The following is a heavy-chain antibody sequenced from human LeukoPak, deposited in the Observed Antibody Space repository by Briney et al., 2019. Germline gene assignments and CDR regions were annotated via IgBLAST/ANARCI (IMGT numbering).Heavy chain of an antibody. CDR2: IKQDGSEK. V-gene: IGHV3-7*03. Sequence: GGSLRLSCAASGFTFSSYWMSWVRQAPGKGLEWVANIKQDGSEKYYVDSVKGRLTISRDDAKNSLYLQMNSLRAEDTAVYYCARDGGGYSYGYSDYWGQGTLVTVSS. CDR1: GFTFSSYW. CDR3: ARDGGGYSYGYSDY. D-gene: IGHD5-18*01. J-gene: IGHJ4*02.